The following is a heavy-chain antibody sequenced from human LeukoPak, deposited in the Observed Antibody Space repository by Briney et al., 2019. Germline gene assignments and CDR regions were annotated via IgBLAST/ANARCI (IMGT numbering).Heavy chain of an antibody. CDR2: MNPNSGDT. D-gene: IGHD2-2*02. CDR1: GYTFTSYD. Sequence: GASVKVSCKASGYTFTSYDISWVRQATGQGLEWMGWMNPNSGDTVYAQKFQGRVTMTEDTSTDTAYMELSSLRSEDTAVYYCATVSPPGGIVVVPAAIPYYYYGMDVWGQGTTVTVSS. V-gene: IGHV1-8*01. CDR3: ATVSPPGGIVVVPAAIPYYYYGMDV. J-gene: IGHJ6*02.